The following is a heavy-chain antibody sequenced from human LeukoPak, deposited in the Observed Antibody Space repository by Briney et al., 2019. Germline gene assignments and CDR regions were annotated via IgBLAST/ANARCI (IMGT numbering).Heavy chain of an antibody. CDR1: DFTFSSYS. J-gene: IGHJ4*02. Sequence: GGSLRLSCVASDFTFSSYSMNWVRQAPGKGLEWVSSISRNSSDIYYADSVKGRFTISRDNAKNSLYLQMNSLRAEDTAVYFCARQRYSDYWGQGTLVTVSS. CDR3: ARQRYSDY. D-gene: IGHD1-1*01. V-gene: IGHV3-21*06. CDR2: ISRNSSDI.